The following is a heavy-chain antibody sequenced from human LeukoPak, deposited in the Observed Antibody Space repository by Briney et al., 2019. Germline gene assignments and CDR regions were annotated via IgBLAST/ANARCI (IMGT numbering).Heavy chain of an antibody. V-gene: IGHV1-18*01. CDR1: GYTFTSYA. CDR2: ISAYNGNT. D-gene: IGHD2-2*01. Sequence: GASVKVSCKASGYTFTSYAMNWVRQAPGQGLEWMGWISAYNGNTNYAQKLQGRVTMTTDTSTSTAYMELRSLRSDDTAVYYCARADCSSTSCRTNWFDPWGQGTLVTVSS. J-gene: IGHJ5*02. CDR3: ARADCSSTSCRTNWFDP.